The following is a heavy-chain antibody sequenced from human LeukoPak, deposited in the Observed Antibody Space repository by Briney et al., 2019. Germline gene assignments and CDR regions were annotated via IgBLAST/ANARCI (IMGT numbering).Heavy chain of an antibody. Sequence: ASVTVSCKASGYTFTRYDINWVRQATGQGLEWMGWMNPNSGNTGYAQKFQGRVTMTRNTSISTAYMELSSLRSEDTAVYYCARVGSITGTKGFFGYWGQGTLVTVSS. J-gene: IGHJ4*02. CDR2: MNPNSGNT. D-gene: IGHD1-20*01. CDR3: ARVGSITGTKGFFGY. V-gene: IGHV1-8*01. CDR1: GYTFTRYD.